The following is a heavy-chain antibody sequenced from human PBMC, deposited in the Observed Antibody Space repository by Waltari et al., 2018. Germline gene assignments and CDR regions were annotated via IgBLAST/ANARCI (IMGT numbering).Heavy chain of an antibody. CDR3: AKNVTGGFFNS. V-gene: IGHV4-38-2*01. J-gene: IGHJ4*02. CDR1: GYSVTNTIY. Sequence: QVLLRESGPGLVRPSETLALTCAVSGYSVTNTIYWGWIRQTPGKGLEWICSAYNSGSTHYNPSLKSRVTISVDTSRNQFSLELRSVTAADTAIYYCAKNVTGGFFNSWGQGALVIVSS. CDR2: AYNSGST. D-gene: IGHD2-21*02.